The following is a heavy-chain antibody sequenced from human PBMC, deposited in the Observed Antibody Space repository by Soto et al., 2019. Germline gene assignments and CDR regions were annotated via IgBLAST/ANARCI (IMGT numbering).Heavy chain of an antibody. D-gene: IGHD3-9*01. J-gene: IGHJ6*03. V-gene: IGHV4-39*01. CDR1: GGSICSSSYY. Sequence: SETLSLTCTVSGGSICSSSYYWGWIRQPPGKGLEWIGSVYYSGSTDYNPSLKSRVTISVDTSKDQFSLKLSSVTAADTAVYYCASRPDNYYHYYMDVWGEGTTVTVSS. CDR2: VYYSGST. CDR3: ASRPDNYYHYYMDV.